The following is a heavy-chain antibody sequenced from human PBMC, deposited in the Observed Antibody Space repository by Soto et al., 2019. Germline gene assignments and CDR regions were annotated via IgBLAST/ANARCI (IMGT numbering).Heavy chain of an antibody. CDR3: VKGNGGDSGYDFMLGY. J-gene: IGHJ4*02. V-gene: IGHV3-30*18. Sequence: GGSLRLSCATSGFIFSTYGMHWVRQTPGKGLEWVAVISNDGRKQYYVDSVKGRFIISRDMSKNTLYLQMNSVRPEDTAVYYCVKGNGGDSGYDFMLGYWGQGTLVTVSS. D-gene: IGHD5-12*01. CDR1: GFIFSTYG. CDR2: ISNDGRKQ.